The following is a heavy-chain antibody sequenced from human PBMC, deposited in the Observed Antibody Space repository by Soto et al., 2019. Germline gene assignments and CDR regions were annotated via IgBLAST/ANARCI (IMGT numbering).Heavy chain of an antibody. V-gene: IGHV4-59*08. D-gene: IGHD4-17*01. CDR1: GGSISSYY. CDR3: ARRAGGDYLHSYYYYGMDV. CDR2: IYYSGST. Sequence: SETLSLTCTVSGGSISSYYWSWIRQPPGKGLKWIGYIYYSGSTNYNPSLKSRITISVDTSTNQFSLKLSSVTAADTAVNYCARRAGGDYLHSYYYYGMDVWGQGTTVTVSS. J-gene: IGHJ6*02.